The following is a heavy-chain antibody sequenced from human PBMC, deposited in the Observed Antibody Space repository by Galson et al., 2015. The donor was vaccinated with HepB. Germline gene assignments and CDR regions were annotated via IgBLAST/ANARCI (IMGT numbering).Heavy chain of an antibody. V-gene: IGHV3-23*01. CDR1: GFTFSSYA. J-gene: IGHJ2*01. D-gene: IGHD2-21*01. CDR3: AKDPTSYLWYFDL. Sequence: SLRLSCAVSGFTFSSYAMTWVRQAPGKGLEWVSAISGSGGSTYYADSVKGRFTISRDNSKNTLYLQMNSLRAEDTAIYYCAKDPTSYLWYFDLWGRGTLVTVSS. CDR2: ISGSGGST.